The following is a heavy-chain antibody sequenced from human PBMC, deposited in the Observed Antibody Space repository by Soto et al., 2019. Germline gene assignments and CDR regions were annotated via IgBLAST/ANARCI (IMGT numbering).Heavy chain of an antibody. CDR3: ARDELQIGGSYSY. D-gene: IGHD1-26*01. J-gene: IGHJ4*02. Sequence: ASVKVSCKASGYSVSEYYIHWVRRAPGQGLEWMGWIDPRSGGTNYAPKFQGRVTMTRDTAINAACMELNSLINDDTAVYYCARDELQIGGSYSYWGQGTLVTVSS. CDR1: GYSVSEYY. CDR2: IDPRSGGT. V-gene: IGHV1-2*02.